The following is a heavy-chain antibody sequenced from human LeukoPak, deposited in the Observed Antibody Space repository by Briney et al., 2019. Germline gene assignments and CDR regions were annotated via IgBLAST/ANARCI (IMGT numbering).Heavy chain of an antibody. Sequence: SETLSLTCTVSGGSNSSYYWSSMRQPPGKGLEWIGYIYYSGSTNYNPSLKSRVTISVDTSKNQFSLKLSSVTAADTAVYYCARRDLFYWYFDLWGRGTLVTVSS. D-gene: IGHD2-21*01. CDR2: IYYSGST. CDR1: GGSNSSYY. J-gene: IGHJ2*01. V-gene: IGHV4-59*08. CDR3: ARRDLFYWYFDL.